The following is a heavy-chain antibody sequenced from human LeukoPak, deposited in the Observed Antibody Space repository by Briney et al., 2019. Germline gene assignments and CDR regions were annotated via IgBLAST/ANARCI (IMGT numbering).Heavy chain of an antibody. CDR2: IDYSGST. Sequence: SETLSLTCTVSGGSIRSTSYYWGWIRQPPGKGLEWIGSIDYSGSTYYNPSLKSRVTISVDTSKNQFSLKLSSVTAADTAVYYCGRLFYDFWSGHYYYYMDVWGKGTTVTVSS. V-gene: IGHV4-39*01. D-gene: IGHD3-3*01. CDR1: GGSIRSTSYY. CDR3: GRLFYDFWSGHYYYYMDV. J-gene: IGHJ6*03.